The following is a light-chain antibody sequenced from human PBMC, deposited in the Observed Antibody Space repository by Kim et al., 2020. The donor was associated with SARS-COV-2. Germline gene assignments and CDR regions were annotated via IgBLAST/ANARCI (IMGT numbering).Light chain of an antibody. J-gene: IGLJ2*01. V-gene: IGLV1-51*01. CDR2: ANN. CDR1: TANIGNYY. Sequence: KVTISCSGTTANIGNYYVSWYQQVPGTAPKLLIYANNKRPSGIPDRFSGSKSGTSATLGITGLQIGDEADYYCGTWDTSLRVGVFGGGTQLTVL. CDR3: GTWDTSLRVGV.